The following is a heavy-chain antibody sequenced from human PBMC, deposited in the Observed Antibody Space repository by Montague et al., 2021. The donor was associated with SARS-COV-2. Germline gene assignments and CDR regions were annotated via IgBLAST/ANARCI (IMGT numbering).Heavy chain of an antibody. V-gene: IGHV3-48*03. J-gene: IGHJ3*02. D-gene: IGHD1-26*01. CDR1: GFIFSSYE. Sequence: SLRLSCAASGFIFSSYEMNWVRQAPGKGLEWVSYISSSGSTIYYADSVKGRFTISRDNAKNSLYLQMNSLRAEDTAVYYCARPWGGNYYGALDIWGQGTLVTVSS. CDR3: ARPWGGNYYGALDI. CDR2: ISSSGSTI.